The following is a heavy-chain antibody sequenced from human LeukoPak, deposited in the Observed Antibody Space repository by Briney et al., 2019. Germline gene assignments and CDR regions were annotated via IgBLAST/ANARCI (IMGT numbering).Heavy chain of an antibody. CDR2: ISRNGGDT. J-gene: IGHJ1*01. Sequence: PGGSLRLSCAASGFILSSYSTHWVRQAPGKGLQFVSAISRNGGDTYYANSVKGRFTISRDISKNTLYLQMGSLRPEDMAVYYCARVDSGSACASWGQGILVTVSS. V-gene: IGHV3-64*01. D-gene: IGHD6-19*01. CDR1: GFILSSYS. CDR3: ARVDSGSACAS.